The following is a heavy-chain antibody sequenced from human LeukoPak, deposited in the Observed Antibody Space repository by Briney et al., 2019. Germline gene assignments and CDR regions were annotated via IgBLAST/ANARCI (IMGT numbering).Heavy chain of an antibody. J-gene: IGHJ4*02. CDR2: INGGSGNT. CDR3: ANPRYDSSGYYYVD. Sequence: ASVKVSCKASGYTFTDYTMHWLRQAPGQRLDWMGWINGGSGNTKYSPEFQGRVTITRDTSASTAYMELSSLRSEDTAVYYCANPRYDSSGYYYVDWGQGTLVNVSS. CDR1: GYTFTDYT. D-gene: IGHD3-22*01. V-gene: IGHV1-3*01.